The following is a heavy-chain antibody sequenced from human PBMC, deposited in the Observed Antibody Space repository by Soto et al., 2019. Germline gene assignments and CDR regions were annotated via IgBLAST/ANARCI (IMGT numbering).Heavy chain of an antibody. V-gene: IGHV3-53*02. D-gene: IGHD6-13*01. Sequence: EVQLVETGGGLIQPGGSLRLSCVASEFTVSSHSMSWVRQPPGKGLEWVSIIYGGGATYYADSVNGRFTISRDNSKNTLYLQMISLRVEDTAVYYCARAMFKAAGNDWGQGTLVTVSS. J-gene: IGHJ4*02. CDR3: ARAMFKAAGND. CDR1: EFTVSSHS. CDR2: IYGGGAT.